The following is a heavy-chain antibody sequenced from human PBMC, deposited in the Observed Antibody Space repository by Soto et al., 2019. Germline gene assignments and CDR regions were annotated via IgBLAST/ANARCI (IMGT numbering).Heavy chain of an antibody. D-gene: IGHD2-2*01. V-gene: IGHV3-21*01. CDR1: GFTFSNAW. CDR2: ISSSSSYI. Sequence: PGGSLRLSCAASGFTFSNAWMNWVRQAPGKGLEWVSSISSSSSYIYYADSVKGRFTISRDNAKNSLYLQMNSLRAEDTAVYYCARDRREWIVPAASIDYWGQGTLVTVSS. CDR3: ARDRREWIVPAASIDY. J-gene: IGHJ4*02.